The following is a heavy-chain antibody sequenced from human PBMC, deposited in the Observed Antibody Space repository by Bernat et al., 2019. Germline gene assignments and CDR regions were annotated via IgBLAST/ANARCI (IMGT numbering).Heavy chain of an antibody. Sequence: EVQLLESGGGLVQPGGSLRLSCAASGFTFSSYAMSWVRQAPGKGLEWVSTISGSGGSTYYTDSVKGRFTISRDNSKNTLYLQMNSLRAEDTAVYYCARLNVALLYFDYWGQGTLVTVSS. CDR1: GFTFSSYA. CDR3: ARLNVALLYFDY. V-gene: IGHV3-23*01. CDR2: ISGSGGST. D-gene: IGHD1-26*01. J-gene: IGHJ4*02.